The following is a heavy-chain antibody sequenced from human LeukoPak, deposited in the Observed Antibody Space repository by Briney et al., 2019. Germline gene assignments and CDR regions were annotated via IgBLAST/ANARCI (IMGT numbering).Heavy chain of an antibody. D-gene: IGHD2-15*01. Sequence: GGSLRLSCAASGFTFSSYAMHWVRQAPGKGLEWVSVISYGGINKYYADSVKGRFTISRDNSKNTLYLQMNSLRAEDTAVYSCARGADGVSSNSRGWFDPWGQGTLVTVSS. CDR2: ISYGGINK. CDR1: GFTFSSYA. J-gene: IGHJ5*02. V-gene: IGHV3-30*04. CDR3: ARGADGVSSNSRGWFDP.